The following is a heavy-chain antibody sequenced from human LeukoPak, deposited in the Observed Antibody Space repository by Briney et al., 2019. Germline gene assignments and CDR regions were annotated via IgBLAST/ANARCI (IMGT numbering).Heavy chain of an antibody. J-gene: IGHJ5*02. CDR3: ARVPKISSGWYP. CDR2: INPNSGGT. Sequence: GASVKVSCKASGYTFTGYYMHWVRHAPGQGLEWMGQINPNSGGTNYAQKFQGRVTMTRDTSISTAYMELSRLRSDDTPVYYCARVPKISSGWYPWGQGTLVTVSS. V-gene: IGHV1-2*06. CDR1: GYTFTGYY. D-gene: IGHD6-19*01.